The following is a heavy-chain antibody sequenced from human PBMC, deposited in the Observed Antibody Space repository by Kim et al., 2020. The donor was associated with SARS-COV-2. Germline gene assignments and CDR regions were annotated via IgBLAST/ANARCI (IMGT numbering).Heavy chain of an antibody. D-gene: IGHD3-16*02. CDR2: IKGKMVGGKK. V-gene: IGHV3-15*01. CDR3: TTSPPIMITFGGVIVPPSY. CDR1: GFLSGKPW. J-gene: IGHJ4*02. Sequence: GGSLRLSCAASGFLSGKPWRAWARQPQGKGLEWFGGIKGKMVGGKKDNPEPGKGRLTISRDDSKNTLYLQMNSLKTEDTAVYYCTTSPPIMITFGGVIVPPSYWGQGTLVTVSS.